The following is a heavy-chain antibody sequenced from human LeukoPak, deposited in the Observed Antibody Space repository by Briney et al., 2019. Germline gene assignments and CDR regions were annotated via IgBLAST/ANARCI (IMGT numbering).Heavy chain of an antibody. J-gene: IGHJ3*02. CDR2: INHSGST. D-gene: IGHD3-22*01. V-gene: IGHV4-34*01. CDR1: GGSISSYY. CDR3: ARDLKRGFYYDSSGYTIAPCDAFDI. Sequence: SETLSLTCTVSGGSISSYYWSWIRQPPGKGLEWIGEINHSGSTNYNPSLKSRVTISVDTSKNQFSLKLSSVTAADTAVYYCARDLKRGFYYDSSGYTIAPCDAFDIWGQGTMVTVSS.